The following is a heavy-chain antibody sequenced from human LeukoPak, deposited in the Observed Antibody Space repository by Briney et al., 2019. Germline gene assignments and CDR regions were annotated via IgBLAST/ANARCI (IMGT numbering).Heavy chain of an antibody. CDR1: GGSFSGYY. CDR2: INHSGST. CDR3: ARGGIAAPGGDYYFDY. Sequence: SGTLSLTCAVYGGSFSGYYWSWIRQPPGKGLEWIGEINHSGSTNYNPSLKSRVTISVDTSKNQFSLKLSSVTAADTAVYYRARGGIAAPGGDYYFDYWGQGTLVTVSS. J-gene: IGHJ4*02. D-gene: IGHD6-13*01. V-gene: IGHV4-34*01.